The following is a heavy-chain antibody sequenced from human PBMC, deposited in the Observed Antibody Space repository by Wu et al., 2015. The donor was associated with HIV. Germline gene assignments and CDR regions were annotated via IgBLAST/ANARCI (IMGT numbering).Heavy chain of an antibody. CDR1: GYTFTGYY. CDR2: INPNSGGT. CDR3: ARTHKRYYYDSSGYNWFDP. V-gene: IGHV1-2*02. D-gene: IGHD3-22*01. Sequence: QVQLVQSGAEVKKPGASVKVSCKASGYTFTGYYMHWVRQAPGQGLEWMGWINPNSGGTNYAQKFQGRVTMTRDTSISTAYMELSRLRSDDTAVYYCARTHKRYYYDSSGYNWFDPWGQGTLVTVSS. J-gene: IGHJ5*02.